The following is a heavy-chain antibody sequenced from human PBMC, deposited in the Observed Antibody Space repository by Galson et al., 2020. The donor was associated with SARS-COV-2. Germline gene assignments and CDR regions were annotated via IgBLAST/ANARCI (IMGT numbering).Heavy chain of an antibody. CDR3: VRDNWGRDYGARLAS. CDR1: GFTFTTYT. Sequence: QAGGSLRLSCAASGFTFTTYTLHWVRQAPGKGLEWVAVMSPNGNFKYYTDSVEGRFTVSRDNSRNTLYLQMSSLRAEDTAVYYCVRDNWGRDYGARLASWGQGTRVTVSS. CDR2: MSPNGNFK. V-gene: IGHV3-30*04. D-gene: IGHD4-17*01. J-gene: IGHJ4*02.